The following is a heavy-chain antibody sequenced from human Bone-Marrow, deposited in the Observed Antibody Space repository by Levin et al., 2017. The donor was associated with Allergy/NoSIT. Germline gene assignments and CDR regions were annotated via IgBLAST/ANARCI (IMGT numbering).Heavy chain of an antibody. D-gene: IGHD2-15*01. J-gene: IGHJ4*02. V-gene: IGHV2-5*02. CDR3: AHRRICTGGSCYSDFGY. CDR1: GFSLSTRGVG. Sequence: KKSGPTLVKPTQTLTLTCTFSGFSLSTRGVGVGWIRQPPGKALEWLALIYWDDDKRYSPSLKSRLTITKDTSKNQVVLTMTNMDPVDTATYYCAHRRICTGGSCYSDFGYWGQGTLVTVSS. CDR2: IYWDDDK.